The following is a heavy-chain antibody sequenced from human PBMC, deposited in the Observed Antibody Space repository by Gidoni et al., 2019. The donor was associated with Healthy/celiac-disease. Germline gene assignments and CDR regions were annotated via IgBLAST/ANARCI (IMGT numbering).Heavy chain of an antibody. Sequence: EVQLVECGGGLVQHGRSLRISCAASGFTFDDYAMHWVRQAPGKGLGWVSGISWNSGSIGYADSVKGRFTISRDNAKNSLYLQMNSLRAEDTALYYCAKGWRYFDWLPNFDYWGLGTLVTVSS. CDR2: ISWNSGSI. J-gene: IGHJ4*02. CDR3: AKGWRYFDWLPNFDY. V-gene: IGHV3-9*01. CDR1: GFTFDDYA. D-gene: IGHD3-9*01.